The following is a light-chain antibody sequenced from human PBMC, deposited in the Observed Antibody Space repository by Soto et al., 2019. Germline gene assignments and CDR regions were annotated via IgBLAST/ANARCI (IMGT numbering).Light chain of an antibody. V-gene: IGLV3-21*01. Sequence: YELTQPPSVSVAPGETARSSCGGNNVGSRSVHWYQQKPGQAPFLVIYYDSDRPSGIPERFSGSNSGNTATLIISRVEAGDEADYYCQVWEATGDQVVFGGGTKLTVL. CDR1: NVGSRS. CDR2: YDS. CDR3: QVWEATGDQVV. J-gene: IGLJ2*01.